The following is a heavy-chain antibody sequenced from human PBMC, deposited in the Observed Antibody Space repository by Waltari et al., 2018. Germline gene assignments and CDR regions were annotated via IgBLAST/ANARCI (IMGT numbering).Heavy chain of an antibody. V-gene: IGHV1-2*06. CDR3: ARGPAYDFWSGYEQGMDY. D-gene: IGHD3-3*01. Sequence: QVQLVQSGAEVKKPGASVKVSCKASGYTFTGTYMHWVRQAPGQGLEWMGRINPNSGGTNYAQKFQGRVTMTRDTSISTAYMELSRLRSDDTAVYYCARGPAYDFWSGYEQGMDYWGQGTLVTVSS. J-gene: IGHJ4*02. CDR2: INPNSGGT. CDR1: GYTFTGTY.